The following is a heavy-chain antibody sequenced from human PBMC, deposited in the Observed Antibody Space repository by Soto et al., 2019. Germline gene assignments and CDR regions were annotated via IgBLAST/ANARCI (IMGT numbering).Heavy chain of an antibody. CDR3: AREDSIIIPAVSDF. CDR1: GFAFNNYG. CDR2: ISKSDYT. J-gene: IGHJ4*02. D-gene: IGHD2-2*01. V-gene: IGHV3-21*01. Sequence: PGGSLRLSCTVSGFAFNNYGINWVRRAPGKGLEWVSSISKSDYTYYSDSVKGRFTISRDNAKNSVSPQMNTLRVEDTAVYYCAREDSIIIPAVSDFWGQGTLVTVSS.